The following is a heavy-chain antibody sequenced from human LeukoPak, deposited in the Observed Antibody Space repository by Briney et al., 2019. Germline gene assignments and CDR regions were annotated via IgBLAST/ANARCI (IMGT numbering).Heavy chain of an antibody. CDR3: AKSTHYYYDSSGYYLDY. CDR1: GFTFSSYA. D-gene: IGHD3-22*01. CDR2: ISGSGGST. V-gene: IGHV3-23*01. J-gene: IGHJ4*02. Sequence: PGGSLRLSCAASGFTFSSYAMSWVRQAPGKGLEWVSAISGSGGSTYYADSVKGRFTISKDNSKNTLYLQMNSLRAEDTAVYYCAKSTHYYYDSSGYYLDYWGQGTLVTVSS.